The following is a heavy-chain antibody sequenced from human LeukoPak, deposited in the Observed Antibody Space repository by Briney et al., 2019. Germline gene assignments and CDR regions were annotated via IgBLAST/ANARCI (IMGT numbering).Heavy chain of an antibody. CDR2: IGTAGDT. V-gene: IGHV3-13*01. J-gene: IGHJ3*02. D-gene: IGHD3-10*01. CDR3: ARGPTYYYGSTDDAFDI. CDR1: GFTFSSYD. Sequence: HSGGSLRLSCAASGFTFSSYDMHWVRHATGKGLEWVSAIGTAGDTYYPGSVKGRFTISRENAKNSLYLQMNSLRAGDTAVYYCARGPTYYYGSTDDAFDIWGQGTMVTVSS.